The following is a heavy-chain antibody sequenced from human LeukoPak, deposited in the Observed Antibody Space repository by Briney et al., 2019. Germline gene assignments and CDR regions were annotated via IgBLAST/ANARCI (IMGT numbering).Heavy chain of an antibody. J-gene: IGHJ4*02. CDR1: GFTFSSCS. D-gene: IGHD3-10*01. CDR3: VRDRGWYHFDL. V-gene: IGHV3-48*01. Sequence: GGSLRLSCVASGFTFSSCSMNWVRQGPGKGLEWVSYISSSSDTMYYADSVKGRFTISRDNAKNSLYLQMNSLRAEDTAVYYCVRDRGWYHFDLWGQGTLVTVSS. CDR2: ISSSSDTM.